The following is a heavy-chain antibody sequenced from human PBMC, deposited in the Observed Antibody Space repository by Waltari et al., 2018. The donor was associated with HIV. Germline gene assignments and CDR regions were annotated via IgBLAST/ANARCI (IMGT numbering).Heavy chain of an antibody. D-gene: IGHD6-13*01. CDR3: ARDEIVSSPHYYGLDV. CDR1: GASIVSGSY. J-gene: IGHJ6*02. Sequence: VQLRESGPGLVRPSQNLSLTCTVPGASIVSGSYNYNWVRQPAGKGLEWIGRISTSGSVNDNPSLKSRVTISIDTSKNRVSLKLNSVTAADTAVYYCARDEIVSSPHYYGLDVWGQGTTVIVSS. CDR2: ISTSGSV. V-gene: IGHV4-61*02.